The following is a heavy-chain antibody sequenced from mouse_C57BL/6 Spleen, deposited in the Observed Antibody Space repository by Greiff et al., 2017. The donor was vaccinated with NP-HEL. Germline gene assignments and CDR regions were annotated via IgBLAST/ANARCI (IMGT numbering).Heavy chain of an antibody. CDR1: GYTFTSYD. CDR2: IYPRDGST. Sequence: QVQLKESGPELVKPGASVKLSCKASGYTFTSYDINWVKQRPGQGLKWIGWIYPRDGSTKYNEKFKGKATLTVDTSSSTAYMELHSLTSEDSAVYFCARIAVVATPYYFDYWGQGTTLTVSS. D-gene: IGHD1-1*01. J-gene: IGHJ2*01. CDR3: ARIAVVATPYYFDY. V-gene: IGHV1-85*01.